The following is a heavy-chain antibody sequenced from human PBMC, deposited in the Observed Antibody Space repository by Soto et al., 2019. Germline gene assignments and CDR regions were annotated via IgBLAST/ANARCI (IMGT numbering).Heavy chain of an antibody. J-gene: IGHJ3*02. Sequence: GESLKISCAASGFTFSDYYMSWIRQAPGKGLEWVSYISSSGSTIYYADSVKGRFTISRDNAKNSLYLQMNSLRAEDTAVYYCAREYYYDSSGPLRGDAFDIWGQGTMVTVSS. CDR2: ISSSGSTI. D-gene: IGHD3-22*01. V-gene: IGHV3-11*01. CDR3: AREYYYDSSGPLRGDAFDI. CDR1: GFTFSDYY.